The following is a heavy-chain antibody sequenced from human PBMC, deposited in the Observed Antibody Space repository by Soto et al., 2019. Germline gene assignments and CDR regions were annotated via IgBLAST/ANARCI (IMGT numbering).Heavy chain of an antibody. CDR1: GCTISNYS. Sequence: PSDALSPTYNHSGCTISNYSWSWIRQPPGKGLEWIGYIYYTGSTNYNPSLKSRVTISVDTSKNQFSLKLSSVTAADTAVYYCARQAATSPYYYYGMDVWGQGTTVTVS. CDR2: IYYTGST. D-gene: IGHD6-25*01. V-gene: IGHV4-59*08. J-gene: IGHJ6*02. CDR3: ARQAATSPYYYYGMDV.